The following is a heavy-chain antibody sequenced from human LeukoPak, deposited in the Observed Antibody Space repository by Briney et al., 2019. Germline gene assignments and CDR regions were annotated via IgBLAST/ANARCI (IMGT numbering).Heavy chain of an antibody. Sequence: PSQTLSLTCSVSGGSITSYYWSWIRPPPGKGLEWIGHVSDGGRPNYSPSLRSRVSISVDTSKTQFSLKLNSVTAADTAVYFCARASTTFDDWGQGTLVTVFS. CDR3: ARASTTFDD. D-gene: IGHD1-14*01. CDR1: GGSITSYY. CDR2: VSDGGRP. J-gene: IGHJ4*02. V-gene: IGHV4-59*01.